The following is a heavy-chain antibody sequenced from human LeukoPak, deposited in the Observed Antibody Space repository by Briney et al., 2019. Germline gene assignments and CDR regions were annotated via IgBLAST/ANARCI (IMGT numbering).Heavy chain of an antibody. Sequence: LRLSCAASGFTVSSNYMSWIRQPPGKGLEWIGYIYYSGSTYYNPSLKSRVTISVDTSKNQFSLKLSSVTAADTAVYYCARDRRYCSSTSCSSGDFDYWGQGTLVTVSS. CDR1: GFTVSSNY. CDR3: ARDRRYCSSTSCSSGDFDY. V-gene: IGHV4-30-4*08. J-gene: IGHJ4*02. D-gene: IGHD2-2*01. CDR2: IYYSGST.